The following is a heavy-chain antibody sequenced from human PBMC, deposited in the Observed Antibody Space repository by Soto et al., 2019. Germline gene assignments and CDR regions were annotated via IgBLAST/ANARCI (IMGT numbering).Heavy chain of an antibody. D-gene: IGHD3-16*01. CDR2: IIPILGIA. CDR3: QLGIMDVATPYDY. CDR1: GGTFSSYT. V-gene: IGHV1-69*02. J-gene: IGHJ4*02. Sequence: QVQLVQSGAEVKKPGSSVKVSCKASGGTFSSYTISWVRQAPGQGLEWMGRIIPILGIANYAQKFQGRVTITADKSTSTAYMELSSLRSEDTAVYYCQLGIMDVATPYDYWGQGTLVTVSS.